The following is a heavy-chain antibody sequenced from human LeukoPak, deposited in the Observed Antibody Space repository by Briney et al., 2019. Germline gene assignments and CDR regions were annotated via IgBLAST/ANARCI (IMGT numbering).Heavy chain of an antibody. CDR2: ISWNSGSI. CDR1: GFTFSSYA. Sequence: GGSLRLSCAASGFTFSSYAMSWVRQAPGKGLEWVSGISWNSGSIGYADSVKGRFTISRDNAKNSLYLQMNSLRAEDTALYYCAKSYYGSGSYYNTYWGQGTLVTVSS. D-gene: IGHD3-10*01. CDR3: AKSYYGSGSYYNTY. J-gene: IGHJ4*02. V-gene: IGHV3-9*01.